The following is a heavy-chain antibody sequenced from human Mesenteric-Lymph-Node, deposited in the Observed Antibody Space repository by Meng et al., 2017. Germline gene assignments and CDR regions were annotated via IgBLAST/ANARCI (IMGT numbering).Heavy chain of an antibody. D-gene: IGHD6-19*01. CDR3: AKGGGWYAY. CDR1: GASTTNGF. Sequence: QVQLQESGPGLVKPLETLSLGCSVSGASTTNGFWTWFRQPPGKALEWIGYTSYTAGTSYNPSLKSRVSMSVDTSKNQFSLKLTSVTAADTAVYFCAKGGGWYAYWGQGALVTVSS. V-gene: IGHV4-59*01. CDR2: TSYTAGT. J-gene: IGHJ4*02.